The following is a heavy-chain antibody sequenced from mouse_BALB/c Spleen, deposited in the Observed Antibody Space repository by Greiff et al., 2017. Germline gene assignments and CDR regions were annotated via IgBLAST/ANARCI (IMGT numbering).Heavy chain of an antibody. Sequence: LQQPGSELVRPGASVKLSCKASGYTFTSYWMHWVKQRHGQGLEWIGNIYPGSGSTNYDEKFKSKGTLTVDTSSSTAYMHLSSLTSEDSAVYYCTRSDYYRYPMDYWGQGTSVTVSS. J-gene: IGHJ4*01. V-gene: IGHV1S22*01. CDR1: GYTFTSYW. CDR3: TRSDYYRYPMDY. CDR2: IYPGSGST. D-gene: IGHD2-14*01.